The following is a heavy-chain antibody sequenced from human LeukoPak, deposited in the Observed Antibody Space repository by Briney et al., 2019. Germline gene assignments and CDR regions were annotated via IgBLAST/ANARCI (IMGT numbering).Heavy chain of an antibody. CDR1: GGSISSYY. CDR3: ARRLDL. V-gene: IGHV4-4*09. Sequence: SETLSLTCTVSGGSISSYYWSWIRQPPGKGLEWIGYIYATGSTNYNPSLKSRVTISVDTSKHQFSLKLSSVTAADTAVYYCARRLDLWGRGTLVTVSS. CDR2: IYATGST. J-gene: IGHJ2*01.